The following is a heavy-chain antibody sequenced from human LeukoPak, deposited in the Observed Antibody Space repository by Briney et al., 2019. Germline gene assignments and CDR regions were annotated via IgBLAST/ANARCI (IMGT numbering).Heavy chain of an antibody. D-gene: IGHD5-24*01. CDR1: GFTLSSYG. V-gene: IGHV4-34*01. Sequence: ESLRLSCAAFGFTLSSYGMHWVRQAPGKGLEWIGEINHSGSTNYNPSLKSRVTISVDTSKNQFSLKLSSVTAADTAVYYCARFATRNWFDPWGQGTLVTVSS. CDR3: ARFATRNWFDP. J-gene: IGHJ5*02. CDR2: INHSGST.